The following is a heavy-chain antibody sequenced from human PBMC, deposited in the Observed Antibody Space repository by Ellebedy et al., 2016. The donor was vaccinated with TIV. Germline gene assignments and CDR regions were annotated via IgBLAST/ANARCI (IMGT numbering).Heavy chain of an antibody. CDR3: ARAPLGSGSSYYFDY. J-gene: IGHJ4*02. V-gene: IGHV4-34*01. CDR1: GGSFSGYY. Sequence: GSLRLXCAVYGGSFSGYYWSWIRQPPGKGLEWIGEINHSGSTNYNPSLKSRVTISVDTSKNQFSLKLSSMTAADTAVYYCARAPLGSGSSYYFDYWGQGTLVTVSS. CDR2: INHSGST. D-gene: IGHD3-10*01.